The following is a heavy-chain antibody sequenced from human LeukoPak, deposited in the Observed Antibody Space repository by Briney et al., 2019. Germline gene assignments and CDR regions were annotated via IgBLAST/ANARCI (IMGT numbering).Heavy chain of an antibody. CDR1: GGAISNYY. V-gene: IGHV4-59*01. CDR3: ARDMGVYGGPDY. J-gene: IGHJ4*02. CDR2: ISYSGST. D-gene: IGHD4/OR15-4a*01. Sequence: PSETLSLTCTVSGGAISNYYWSWSRQPPGKGLEWIGYISYSGSTNYNPSLKSRVTISVDTSKNQFSLKLSSVTAADTAVYYCARDMGVYGGPDYWGQGTLVTVSS.